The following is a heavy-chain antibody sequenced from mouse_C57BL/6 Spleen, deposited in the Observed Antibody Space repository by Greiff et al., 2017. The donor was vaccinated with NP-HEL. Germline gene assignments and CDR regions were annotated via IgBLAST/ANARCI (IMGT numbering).Heavy chain of an antibody. D-gene: IGHD1-1*01. CDR3: ARGGTTVVPDDMDD. CDR2: IYPGSGVT. J-gene: IGHJ4*01. Sequence: VQLEESGTVLAKPGASVKISCKASGYTFTGYWIKWVKQRPGHGLEWIGAIYPGSGVTNYNEKFKGKATFTADTSSTTAYMQLSSRTTDDSAIDYCARGGTTVVPDDMDDWGKGTSVTVSS. CDR1: GYTFTGYW. V-gene: IGHV1-9*01.